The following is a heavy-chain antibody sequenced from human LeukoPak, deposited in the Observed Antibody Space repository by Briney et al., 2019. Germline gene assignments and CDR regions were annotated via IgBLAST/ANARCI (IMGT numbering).Heavy chain of an antibody. J-gene: IGHJ4*02. D-gene: IGHD3-16*02. CDR1: GGTFSSYA. V-gene: IGHV1-69*05. Sequence: GASVTVSCKASGGTFSSYAISWVRQAPGQGLEWMGGIIPIFGTANYAQKFQGRVTITTDESTSTAYMELSSLRSEDTAVYYCARGGTYYDYVWGSYRLEYWGQGTLVTVSS. CDR3: ARGGTYYDYVWGSYRLEY. CDR2: IIPIFGTA.